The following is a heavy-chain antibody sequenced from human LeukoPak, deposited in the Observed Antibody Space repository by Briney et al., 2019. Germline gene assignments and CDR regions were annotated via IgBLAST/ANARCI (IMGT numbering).Heavy chain of an antibody. J-gene: IGHJ4*02. CDR3: ARLEAAAIDY. D-gene: IGHD6-13*01. CDR2: IYYSGST. Sequence: SETLSLTCTVSGGSISSYYWSWIRQPPGKGLEWIGYIYYSGSTNYNPSLKSRVTISVDTSKNQFSLKLSSVTAADTAVYYCARLEAAAIDYWGQGTLVTVSS. V-gene: IGHV4-59*08. CDR1: GGSISSYY.